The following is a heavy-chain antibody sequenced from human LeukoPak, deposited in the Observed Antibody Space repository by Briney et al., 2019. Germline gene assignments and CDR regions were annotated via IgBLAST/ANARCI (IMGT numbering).Heavy chain of an antibody. CDR3: ARASIFGVVIIGYMDV. D-gene: IGHD3-3*01. CDR2: IIPIFGTA. Sequence: ASVKVSCKASGYTFTSYAISWVRQAPGQGLEWMGGIIPIFGTANYAQKFQGRVTITADESTSTAYMELSSLRSEDTAVYYCARASIFGVVIIGYMDVWGKGTTVTVSS. V-gene: IGHV1-69*13. J-gene: IGHJ6*03. CDR1: GYTFTSYA.